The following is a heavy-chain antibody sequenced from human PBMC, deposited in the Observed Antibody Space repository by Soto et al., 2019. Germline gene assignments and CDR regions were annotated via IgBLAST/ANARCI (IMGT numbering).Heavy chain of an antibody. Sequence: QVQLQESGPGLVKPSQTLSLTCTVSGGSISSGDYYWSWIRQPPGKGLEWIGYIYYSGSTYYNPSLKRRVTISVDTSKNQFSLKLSYVTAADTAVYYCARGLTFWSGYETFDYWGQGTLVTVSS. CDR1: GGSISSGDYY. J-gene: IGHJ4*02. D-gene: IGHD3-3*01. CDR3: ARGLTFWSGYETFDY. CDR2: IYYSGST. V-gene: IGHV4-30-4*01.